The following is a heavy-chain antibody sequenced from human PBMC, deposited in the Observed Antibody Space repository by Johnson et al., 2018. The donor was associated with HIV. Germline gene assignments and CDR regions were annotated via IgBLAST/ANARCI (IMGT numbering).Heavy chain of an antibody. V-gene: IGHV3-74*01. CDR2: INTDGSST. Sequence: VQLVESGGGLVQPGESLRLSCAASGFTFNNYCMHWVRLGPGTGLMWVSHINTDGSSTIYADSVKGRFTISRDNAKNTLYLQMNSLRAEDTALYYCARDRTGDLDAFDIWGQGTMVTVSS. CDR3: ARDRTGDLDAFDI. CDR1: GFTFNNYC. J-gene: IGHJ3*02. D-gene: IGHD7-27*01.